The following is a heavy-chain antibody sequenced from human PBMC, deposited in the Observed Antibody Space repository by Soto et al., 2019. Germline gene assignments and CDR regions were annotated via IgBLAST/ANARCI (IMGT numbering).Heavy chain of an antibody. D-gene: IGHD1-26*01. Sequence: QVQLVQSGAEVKKPGASVKVSCKASGYTFTSYGISWVRQAPGQGLEWMGWISAYNGNTNYAQKLQGRVTMTTGTSTRRGYMERRRRRCDGTAVYCCAGEQGGGYYYWGQGALVTVSS. J-gene: IGHJ4*02. CDR3: AGEQGGGYYY. CDR2: ISAYNGNT. V-gene: IGHV1-18*01. CDR1: GYTFTSYG.